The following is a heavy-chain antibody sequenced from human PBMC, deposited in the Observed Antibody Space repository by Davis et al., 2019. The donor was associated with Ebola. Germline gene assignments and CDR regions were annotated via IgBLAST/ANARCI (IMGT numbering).Heavy chain of an antibody. J-gene: IGHJ6*02. Sequence: SETLSLTCTVSGGSISSYYWSWIRQPPGKGLEWIGYIYYSGSTNYNPSLKRRVTISVDTSKNQFSLKLSSVTAADTAVYYCARVKVVVVPAAIQRRPYYYYYGMDVWGQGTTVTVSS. D-gene: IGHD2-2*02. CDR1: GGSISSYY. V-gene: IGHV4-59*01. CDR2: IYYSGST. CDR3: ARVKVVVVPAAIQRRPYYYYYGMDV.